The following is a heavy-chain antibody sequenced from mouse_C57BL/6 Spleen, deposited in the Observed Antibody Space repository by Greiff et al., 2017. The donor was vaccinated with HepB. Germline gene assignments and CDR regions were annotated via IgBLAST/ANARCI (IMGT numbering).Heavy chain of an antibody. D-gene: IGHD2-2*01. V-gene: IGHV5-4*03. CDR3: ARHGYDGAYYFDY. Sequence: EVKLLESGGGLVKPGGSLKLSCAASGFTFSSYAMSWVRQTPEKRLEWVATISDGGSYTYYPDNVKGRFTISRDNAKNNLYLQMSHLKSEDTAMYYCARHGYDGAYYFDYWGQGTTLTVSS. CDR1: GFTFSSYA. CDR2: ISDGGSYT. J-gene: IGHJ2*01.